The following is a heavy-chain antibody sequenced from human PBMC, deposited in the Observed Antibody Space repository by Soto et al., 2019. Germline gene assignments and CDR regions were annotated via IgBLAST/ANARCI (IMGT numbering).Heavy chain of an antibody. J-gene: IGHJ4*01. CDR1: EYTFTDNY. D-gene: IGHD2-2*01. V-gene: IGHV1-2*02. CDR3: ARQSGSSTSCWYDY. Sequence: ASVKVSCKTSEYTFTDNYIYWLRQAPGQGLEWMGWLNPNTGATDFAQRFQGRVTLTSDTSISTAYMELSRLTSDDTAVFYCARQSGSSTSCWYDYWG. CDR2: LNPNTGAT.